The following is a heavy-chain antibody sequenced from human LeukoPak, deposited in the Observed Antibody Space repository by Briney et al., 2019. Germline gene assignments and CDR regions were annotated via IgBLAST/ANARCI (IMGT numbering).Heavy chain of an antibody. J-gene: IGHJ4*02. Sequence: MASETLSLTCSVSGASISSYYWSWMRQPPGKGLEWIGEINHSGRTNYNPSLKSRVTISVDTSKNQFSLKLSPVTAADTAVYYCARAGDSSGYCDYWGQGTLVTVSS. CDR1: GASISSYY. V-gene: IGHV4-34*01. CDR2: INHSGRT. D-gene: IGHD3-22*01. CDR3: ARAGDSSGYCDY.